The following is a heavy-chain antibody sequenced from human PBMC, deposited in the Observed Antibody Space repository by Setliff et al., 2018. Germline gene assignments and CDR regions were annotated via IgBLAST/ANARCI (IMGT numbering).Heavy chain of an antibody. CDR2: IYSGGST. CDR3: AKSHTGYYYDSSGYAVDY. V-gene: IGHV3-53*01. Sequence: GGSLRLSCAASGFTVTSNYMSWVRQAPGKGLEWVSVIYSGGSTYYADSVKGRFTISRDNSKNTLYLQMNSLRAEDTAVYYCAKSHTGYYYDSSGYAVDYWGQGALVTVSS. J-gene: IGHJ4*02. D-gene: IGHD3-22*01. CDR1: GFTVTSNY.